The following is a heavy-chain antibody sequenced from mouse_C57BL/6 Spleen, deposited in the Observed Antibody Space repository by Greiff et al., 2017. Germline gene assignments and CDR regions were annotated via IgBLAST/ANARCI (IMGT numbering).Heavy chain of an antibody. J-gene: IGHJ3*01. D-gene: IGHD2-4*01. V-gene: IGHV5-17*01. CDR1: GFTFSDYG. Sequence: EVKLMESGGGLVKPGGSLKLSCAASGFTFSDYGMHWVRQAPEKGLEWVAYISSGSSTIYYADTVKGRFTISRDNAKNTLFLQMTSLRSEDTAMYYCAREDYYDYDLFAYWGQGTLVTVSA. CDR3: AREDYYDYDLFAY. CDR2: ISSGSSTI.